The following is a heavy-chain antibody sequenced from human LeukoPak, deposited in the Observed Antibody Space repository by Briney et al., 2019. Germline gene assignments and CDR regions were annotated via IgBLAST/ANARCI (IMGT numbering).Heavy chain of an antibody. CDR3: ARTVNYDILTGYYFLSYYFDY. CDR2: ISSSGSTI. J-gene: IGHJ4*02. V-gene: IGHV3-11*01. CDR1: GFTVSSNY. Sequence: GGSLRLSCAASGFTVSSNYMSWIRQAPGKGLEWVSYISSSGSTIYYADSVKGRFTISRDNAKNSLYLQMNSLRAEDTAVYYCARTVNYDILTGYYFLSYYFDYWGQGTLVTVSS. D-gene: IGHD3-9*01.